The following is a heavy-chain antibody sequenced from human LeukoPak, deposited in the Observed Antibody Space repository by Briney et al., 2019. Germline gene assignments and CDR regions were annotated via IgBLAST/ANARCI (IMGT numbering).Heavy chain of an antibody. CDR1: GYTFTTYA. Sequence: ASVKVSCKASGYTFTTYAMHWVRQAPGQRLEWMGWINGDNGNTKYSQKFQGRVTITRDTSAYTGYMELRGLTSADTAVYFCARAPYDILTGYSLNWFDPWGLGTLVTVSS. J-gene: IGHJ5*02. CDR3: ARAPYDILTGYSLNWFDP. D-gene: IGHD3-9*01. CDR2: INGDNGNT. V-gene: IGHV1-3*01.